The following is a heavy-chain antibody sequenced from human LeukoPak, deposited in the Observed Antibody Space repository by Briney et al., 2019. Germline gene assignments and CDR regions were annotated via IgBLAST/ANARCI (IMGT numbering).Heavy chain of an antibody. CDR3: AKDMATIPLDAFDI. Sequence: GGSLRLSCAASGFTFDGYAMHWVRQAPGKGLEWVSGISWNSGSIGYADSVKGRFTISRDNAKNSLYLQMNSLRAEDTALYYCAKDMATIPLDAFDIWGQGTMVTVSS. V-gene: IGHV3-9*01. D-gene: IGHD5-24*01. J-gene: IGHJ3*02. CDR1: GFTFDGYA. CDR2: ISWNSGSI.